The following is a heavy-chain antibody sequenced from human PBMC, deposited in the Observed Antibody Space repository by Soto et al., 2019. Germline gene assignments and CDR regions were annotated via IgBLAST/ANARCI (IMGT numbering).Heavy chain of an antibody. CDR1: GFXFXNXA. J-gene: IGHJ4*02. D-gene: IGHD3-10*01. Sequence: EVQLLESGGGLVQPGGSLRLSCAXSGFXFXNXAMTWVRQAPGKGLEWVSAISGGGDTTSYADSVKGRFTVSRDGSKNTLYLQMSSLRAEDTALYYCAKGRGGSGSLTPRVDFWGQGTLVTVSS. V-gene: IGHV3-23*01. CDR3: AKGRGGSGSLTPRVDF. CDR2: ISGGGDTT.